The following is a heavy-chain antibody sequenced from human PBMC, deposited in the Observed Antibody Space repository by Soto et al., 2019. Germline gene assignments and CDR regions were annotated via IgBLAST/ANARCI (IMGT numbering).Heavy chain of an antibody. V-gene: IGHV3-21*01. CDR2: ISSSSSYI. CDR3: ARDSTFTRTDY. Sequence: GGSLRLSCAASGFTFSSYSMNWVRQAPGKGLEWVSSISSSSSYIYYADSAKGRFTISRDNAKNSLYLQMNSLRAEDTAVYYCARDSTFTRTDYWGQGTLVTVSS. CDR1: GFTFSSYS. J-gene: IGHJ4*02.